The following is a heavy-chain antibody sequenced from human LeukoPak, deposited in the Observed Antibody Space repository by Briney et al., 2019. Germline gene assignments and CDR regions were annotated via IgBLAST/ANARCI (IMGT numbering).Heavy chain of an antibody. CDR1: GGTFSSYA. CDR2: IIPIFGTA. D-gene: IGHD3-10*01. V-gene: IGHV1-69*06. Sequence: GASVKVSCKASGGTFSSYAMSWVRQAPGQGLEWMGGIIPIFGTANYAQKFQGRVTITADKSTSTAYMELSSLRSEDTAVYYCARDLGYGSGSYYDYWGQGTLVTVSS. CDR3: ARDLGYGSGSYYDY. J-gene: IGHJ4*02.